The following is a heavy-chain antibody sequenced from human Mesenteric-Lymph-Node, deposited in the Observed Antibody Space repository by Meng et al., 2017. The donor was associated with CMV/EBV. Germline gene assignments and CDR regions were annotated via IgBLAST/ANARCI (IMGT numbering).Heavy chain of an antibody. Sequence: GCSLSTSGGGVGWIRQPPGKALEWLALIYWDDDKRYSPSLKSRLTITKDTSKNQVVLTMTNMDPVDTATYYCAHRRLAAAPYYFDYWGQGTLVTVSS. D-gene: IGHD6-13*01. J-gene: IGHJ4*02. CDR1: GCSLSTSGGG. CDR2: IYWDDDK. CDR3: AHRRLAAAPYYFDY. V-gene: IGHV2-5*02.